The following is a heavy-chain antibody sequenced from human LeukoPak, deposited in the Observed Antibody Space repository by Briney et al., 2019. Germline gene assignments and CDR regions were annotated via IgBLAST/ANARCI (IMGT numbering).Heavy chain of an antibody. V-gene: IGHV4-34*01. CDR2: INHSGST. CDR1: GGSFSGYY. J-gene: IGHJ4*02. D-gene: IGHD4-23*01. CDR3: ARDFIGLGNSGRYFDY. Sequence: SETLSLTCAVYGGSFSGYYWSWIRQPPGKGLEWIGEINHSGSTNYNPSLKSRVTISVDTSKNQFSLKLSSVTAANTAVYYCARDFIGLGNSGRYFDYWGQGTLVTVSS.